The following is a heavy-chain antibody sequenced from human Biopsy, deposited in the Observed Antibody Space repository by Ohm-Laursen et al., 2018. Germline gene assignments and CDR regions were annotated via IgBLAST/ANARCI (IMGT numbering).Heavy chain of an antibody. CDR1: GFVVSGTQ. V-gene: IGHV3-53*01. J-gene: IGHJ4*02. Sequence: GSLRLSCTASGFVVSGTQMSWVRQTPRKGLEWVSVIYSGDSTYYADSVKGRFTISRDESKNTLYLQMNRLRAEDTAVHHCARATYSSGHKIDSWGQGTLVTVSS. CDR3: ARATYSSGHKIDS. D-gene: IGHD6-25*01. CDR2: IYSGDST.